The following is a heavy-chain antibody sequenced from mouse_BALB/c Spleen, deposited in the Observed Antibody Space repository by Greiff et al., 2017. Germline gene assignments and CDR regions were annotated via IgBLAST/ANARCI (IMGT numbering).Heavy chain of an antibody. D-gene: IGHD4-1*01. Sequence: QVQLQQSGAELVRSGASVKMSCKASGYTFTSYTMHWVKQRPGQGLEWIGYINPSSGYTEYNQKFKDKTTLTADKSSSTAYMQLSSLTSEDSAVYYCARSKLGRVFDYWGQGTTLTVSS. V-gene: IGHV1-4*02. J-gene: IGHJ2*01. CDR2: INPSSGYT. CDR1: GYTFTSYT. CDR3: ARSKLGRVFDY.